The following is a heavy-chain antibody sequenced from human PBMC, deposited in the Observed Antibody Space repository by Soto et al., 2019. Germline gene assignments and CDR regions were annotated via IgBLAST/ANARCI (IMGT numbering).Heavy chain of an antibody. CDR1: GYPVTAYY. CDR3: ARGGGVGVAGSAAFDM. V-gene: IGHV1-2*02. J-gene: IGHJ3*02. CDR2: INPATGAA. D-gene: IGHD3-3*01. Sequence: QLHLVQSGAVVKKPGASVTVSCSASGYPVTAYYMHWVRQAPGRGLEWMGGINPATGAAKYTQTFQGRDTMTRDTYTRTDFMEPSGLTSEDTAVFYWARGGGVGVAGSAAFDMWGQGTLVTVSS.